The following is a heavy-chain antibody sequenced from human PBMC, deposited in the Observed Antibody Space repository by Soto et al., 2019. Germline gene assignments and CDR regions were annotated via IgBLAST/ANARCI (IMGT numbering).Heavy chain of an antibody. J-gene: IGHJ1*01. D-gene: IGHD3-22*01. CDR1: GGSISSDDYY. Sequence: PSETRSLTCTVSGGSISSDDYYWSWIRQAPGRGLEWIGYIHSSGSIYYNPSLKSRATMSIDTAGNQFSLKVSSVTVADTAVYYCARDLDGLHDDTSGPFPRPGWGQGTLVTVSS. CDR3: ARDLDGLHDDTSGPFPRPG. CDR2: IHSSGSI. V-gene: IGHV4-30-4*01.